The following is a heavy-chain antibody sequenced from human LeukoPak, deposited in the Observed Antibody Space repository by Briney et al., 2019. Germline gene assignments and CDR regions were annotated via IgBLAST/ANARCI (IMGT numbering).Heavy chain of an antibody. V-gene: IGHV4-30-2*01. CDR1: GGSISRGGYS. J-gene: IGHJ6*02. CDR3: ASDRNPDGMDV. CDR2: IYHSGST. Sequence: SQTLSLTCAVFGGSISRGGYSWSWIRQPPGKGLEWIGYIYHSGSTYYNPSLKSRVTISVDRSNNQFSLKLSSVTAADTAVYYCASDRNPDGMDVWGQGTTVTVSS. D-gene: IGHD1-14*01.